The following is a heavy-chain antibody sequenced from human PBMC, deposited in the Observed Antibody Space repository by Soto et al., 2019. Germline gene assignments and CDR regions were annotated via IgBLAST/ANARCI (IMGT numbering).Heavy chain of an antibody. CDR1: GFTFSSYA. J-gene: IGHJ6*02. CDR3: AKDNVFRGAPYYYYGMDV. D-gene: IGHD3-10*01. Sequence: HPGGSLRLSCAASGFTFSSYAMSWVRQAPGKGLEWVSAISGSGGSTYYADSVKGRFTISRDNSKNTLYLQMNSLRAEDTAVYYSAKDNVFRGAPYYYYGMDVWGQGTRFTVS. V-gene: IGHV3-23*01. CDR2: ISGSGGST.